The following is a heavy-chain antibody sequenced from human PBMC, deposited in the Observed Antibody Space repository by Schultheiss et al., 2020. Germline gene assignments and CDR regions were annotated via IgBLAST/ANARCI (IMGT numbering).Heavy chain of an antibody. D-gene: IGHD5-12*01. V-gene: IGHV4-30-2*01. CDR1: GGSISSGGYY. CDR2: IYHRGST. J-gene: IGHJ3*02. CDR3: ARRGIYGGYRGDAFDI. Sequence: SETLSLTCTVSGGSISSGGYYWSWIRQHPGKGLEWIGYIYHRGSTYYNPSLKSRVTISIDRSKNHFSLKLTSVTAADTAVYYCARRGIYGGYRGDAFDIWGQGTMVTVSS.